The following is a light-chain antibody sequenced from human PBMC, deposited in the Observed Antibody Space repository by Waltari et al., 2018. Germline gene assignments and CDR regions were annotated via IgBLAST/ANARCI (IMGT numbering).Light chain of an antibody. Sequence: EIVLTQSPATLSLSPGERATLSCRASQCVSSYFAWYQQKPGQAPRLLIYDASNRATGSPARFSGSGSGTDFTLTISSLEPEDFAVYYCQQRSNWPRTFGPGTKVDIK. V-gene: IGKV3-11*01. CDR1: QCVSSY. J-gene: IGKJ3*01. CDR3: QQRSNWPRT. CDR2: DAS.